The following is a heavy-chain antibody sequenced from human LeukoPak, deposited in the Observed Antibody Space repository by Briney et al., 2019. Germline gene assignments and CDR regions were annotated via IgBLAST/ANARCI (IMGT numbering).Heavy chain of an antibody. CDR2: IYYSGST. Sequence: SETLSLTCTVSGGSISSYYWSWIRPPPGKGLEWIGYIYYSGSTNYNPSLKSRVTISVDTSKNQFSLKLSSVTAADTAVYYCARFTMGLCDFCGGFDPWGQGTLVTVSS. D-gene: IGHD3-10*01. CDR1: GGSISSYY. V-gene: IGHV4-59*01. CDR3: ARFTMGLCDFCGGFDP. J-gene: IGHJ5*02.